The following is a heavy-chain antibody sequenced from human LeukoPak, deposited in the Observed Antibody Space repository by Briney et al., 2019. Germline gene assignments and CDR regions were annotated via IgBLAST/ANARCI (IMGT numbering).Heavy chain of an antibody. CDR3: VKDLAYCSSTSCYTGYYGMDV. Sequence: GGSLRLSCAASGFTFSSYAMSWVRQAPGKGLEWVSAISGSGGSTYYADSVKGRFTISRDNSKNTLYLQMNSLRAEDTAVYYCVKDLAYCSSTSCYTGYYGMDVWGQGTTVTVSS. J-gene: IGHJ6*02. D-gene: IGHD2-2*02. V-gene: IGHV3-23*01. CDR2: ISGSGGST. CDR1: GFTFSSYA.